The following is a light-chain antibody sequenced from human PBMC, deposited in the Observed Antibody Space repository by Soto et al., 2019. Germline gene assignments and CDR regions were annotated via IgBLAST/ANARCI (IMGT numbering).Light chain of an antibody. CDR2: SDN. Sequence: QSVLTQPPSASGTPGQRVTISCSGSRSNIGTNTVTWYQQLPETAPKLLIYSDNQRPSGGHDRFSGSKSGTSACLAISGLQSDDEAAYYCAAWDVRFVVFGGGTQLTVL. J-gene: IGLJ7*01. V-gene: IGLV1-44*01. CDR3: AAWDVRFVV. CDR1: RSNIGTNT.